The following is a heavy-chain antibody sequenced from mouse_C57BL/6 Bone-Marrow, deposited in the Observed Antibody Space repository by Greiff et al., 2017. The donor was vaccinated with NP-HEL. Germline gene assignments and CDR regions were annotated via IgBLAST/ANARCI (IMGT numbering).Heavy chain of an antibody. J-gene: IGHJ3*01. D-gene: IGHD2-4*01. V-gene: IGHV1-78*01. CDR3: ARERGLRRAPAWFAY. CDR2: IYPRDGST. CDR1: GYTFTDHT. Sequence: QVQLKESDAELVKPGASVKISCKVSGYTFTDHTIHWMKQRPEQGLEWIGYIYPRDGSTKYNEKFKGKATLTADKSSSTAYMQLNSLTSEDSAVYFCARERGLRRAPAWFAYWGQGTLVTVSA.